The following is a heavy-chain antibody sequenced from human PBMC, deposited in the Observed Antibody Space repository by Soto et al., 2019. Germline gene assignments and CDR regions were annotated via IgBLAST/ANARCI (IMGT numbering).Heavy chain of an antibody. D-gene: IGHD3-9*01. CDR1: GGSFSGYY. CDR3: ARDLTITILSHGSRTRGFDY. V-gene: IGHV4-34*01. J-gene: IGHJ4*02. CDR2: INHSGST. Sequence: SETLSLTCAVYGGSFSGYYWSWIRQPPGKGLEWIGEINHSGSTNYNPSLKSRVTISVDTSKNQFSLKLSSVTAADTAVYYCARDLTITILSHGSRTRGFDYWGQGTLVTVSS.